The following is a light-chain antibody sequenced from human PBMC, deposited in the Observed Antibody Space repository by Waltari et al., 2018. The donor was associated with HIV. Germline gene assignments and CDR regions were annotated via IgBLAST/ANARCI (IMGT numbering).Light chain of an antibody. CDR1: TSNIGRNT. CDR3: ASCDDSLKGPV. V-gene: IGLV1-44*01. Sequence: QSVLTQPPSASGTPEQRVTISCSGSTSNIGRNTVSWFQQFPGTAPKVLIYGKNQLRSAVPYRFSGSTSGASASLAISGLQSEEEADYYCASCDDSLKGPVFGGGTKLTVV. CDR2: GKN. J-gene: IGLJ2*01.